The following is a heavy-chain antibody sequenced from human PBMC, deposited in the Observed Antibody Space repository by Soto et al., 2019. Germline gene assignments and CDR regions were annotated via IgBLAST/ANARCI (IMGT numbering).Heavy chain of an antibody. V-gene: IGHV4-30-4*01. CDR2: IYKSATT. J-gene: IGHJ5*01. Sequence: QVQLLESGPGLVKPSQTLSLTCSVSGVSISNLVFFWVWIGQPPGQALESIGYIYKSATTYYNPPLESRVAISVDTSKSQFSLNVTSVTAADTAVYFCARGRYCLTGRCFPNWFDSWGQGALVTVSS. CDR3: ARGRYCLTGRCFPNWFDS. D-gene: IGHD7-27*01. CDR1: GVSISNLVFF.